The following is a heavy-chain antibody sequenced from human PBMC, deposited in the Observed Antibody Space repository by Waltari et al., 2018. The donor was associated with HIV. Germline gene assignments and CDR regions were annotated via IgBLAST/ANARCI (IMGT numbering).Heavy chain of an antibody. CDR1: GYTFTTYA. Sequence: QVQLVQSGSELKKPGASVKVSCKASGYTFTTYAMSWVRQAPGQGLEWMGWINTKTGNPTYAQGFTGRLVFALDTSVSTAYLQISSLKAEDTAVYYCARVIGGYCSGGSCYWFDPWGQGTLVTVSS. D-gene: IGHD2-15*01. CDR2: INTKTGNP. J-gene: IGHJ5*02. V-gene: IGHV7-4-1*02. CDR3: ARVIGGYCSGGSCYWFDP.